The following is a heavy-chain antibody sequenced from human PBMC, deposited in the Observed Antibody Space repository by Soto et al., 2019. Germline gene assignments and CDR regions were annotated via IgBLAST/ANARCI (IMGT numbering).Heavy chain of an antibody. J-gene: IGHJ4*02. CDR1: GFTFSYYP. D-gene: IGHD3-16*01. V-gene: IGHV3-21*06. CDR3: TREGVYNYTEYYFDY. CDR2: ISGVRDYI. Sequence: EVQLVESGGGLVNPGGSLRLSCAASGFTFSYYPLHWVRRAPGKGLEWVSSISGVRDYIRYADSVKGRFAISRDNAKTSLYLQMNSLTAEDTAVYYCTREGVYNYTEYYFDYWGQGTLVTVSS.